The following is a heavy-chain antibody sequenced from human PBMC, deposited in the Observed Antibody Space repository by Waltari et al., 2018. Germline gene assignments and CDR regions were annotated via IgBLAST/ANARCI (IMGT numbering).Heavy chain of an antibody. CDR3: ARGGLGYCSGGSCSPLDY. D-gene: IGHD2-15*01. Sequence: EVQLVESGGGLIQPGGSLRLSCAASGFTVSSNYMSWVRQAPGKGLEWVSGIYSCGSTYYADSVKGRFTSSRDNSKNTRYLQMNSLRAEDTAVYYCARGGLGYCSGGSCSPLDYWGQGTLVTVSS. J-gene: IGHJ4*02. V-gene: IGHV3-53*01. CDR1: GFTVSSNY. CDR2: IYSCGST.